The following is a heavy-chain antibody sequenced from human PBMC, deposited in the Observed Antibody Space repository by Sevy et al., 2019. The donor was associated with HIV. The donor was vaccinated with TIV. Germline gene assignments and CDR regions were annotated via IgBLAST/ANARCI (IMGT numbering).Heavy chain of an antibody. D-gene: IGHD2-21*01. J-gene: IGHJ5*01. CDR1: GDSVSSISAT. CDR2: TYYRSKWQA. Sequence: KQSQTLSLTCDISGDSVSSISATWNWIRLSPSGGLEWLGRTYYRSKWQADYEVSLKSRLNINPDTSKNQFSLQLNSVTPEDTAVYYCARLVDNSWFDSWGQGSLVTVSS. V-gene: IGHV6-1*01. CDR3: ARLVDNSWFDS.